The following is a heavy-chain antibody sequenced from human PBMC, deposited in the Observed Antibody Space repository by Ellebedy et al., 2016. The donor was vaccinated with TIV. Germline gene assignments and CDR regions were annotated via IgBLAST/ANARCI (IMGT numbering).Heavy chain of an antibody. CDR2: MNPNSGHT. Sequence: AASVKVSCKASGYTFTSYDINWVRQATGQGLEWMGWMNPNSGHTGYAQKFQGRVTITRNTSISTAYMELSSLRSEDTAVYYCARGLLELGYYYYGMDVWGQGTTVTVSS. CDR1: GYTFTSYD. V-gene: IGHV1-8*03. J-gene: IGHJ6*02. CDR3: ARGLLELGYYYYGMDV. D-gene: IGHD5-24*01.